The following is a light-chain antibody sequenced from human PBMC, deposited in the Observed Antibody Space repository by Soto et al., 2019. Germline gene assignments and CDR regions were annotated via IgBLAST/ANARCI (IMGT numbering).Light chain of an antibody. CDR1: QAIRND. Sequence: AIQMTQSPSSLSASVGDRVTITCRASQAIRNDLGWYQQKPGKAPNLLIFGASNLQAGVPVRFSASGSGTNFTLTISNLQPEDFATYYCQQGYSTTPITFGQGTRLEIK. V-gene: IGKV1-6*01. J-gene: IGKJ5*01. CDR3: QQGYSTTPIT. CDR2: GAS.